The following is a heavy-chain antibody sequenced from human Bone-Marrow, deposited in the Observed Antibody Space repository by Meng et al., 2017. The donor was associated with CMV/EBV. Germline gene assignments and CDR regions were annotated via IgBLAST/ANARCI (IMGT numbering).Heavy chain of an antibody. V-gene: IGHV4-34*01. CDR3: ARVPYSSSWGYFDY. J-gene: IGHJ4*02. Sequence: ESLKISCAVYGGSFSGYYWSWIRQPPGKGLEWIGEINHSGSTNYNPSLKSRVTISVDTSKNQFSLKLSSVTAADTAVYYCARVPYSSSWGYFDYWGQGTLVTVSS. CDR2: INHSGST. D-gene: IGHD6-13*01. CDR1: GGSFSGYY.